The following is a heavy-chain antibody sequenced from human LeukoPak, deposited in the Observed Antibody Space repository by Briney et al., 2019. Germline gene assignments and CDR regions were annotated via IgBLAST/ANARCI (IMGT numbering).Heavy chain of an antibody. CDR3: ARDQTFTSCYTPKRY. V-gene: IGHV3-13*01. J-gene: IGHJ4*02. CDR1: GFTFSSYD. CDR2: IGTAGDT. D-gene: IGHD2-2*02. Sequence: PGGPLRLSGAPSGFTFSSYDMHWVRQATGKGLNGVSAIGTAGDTYYPGSVKGRFTISRENAKNSLYLQMNSLRAGDTAVYYCARDQTFTSCYTPKRYWGQGTLVTVSS.